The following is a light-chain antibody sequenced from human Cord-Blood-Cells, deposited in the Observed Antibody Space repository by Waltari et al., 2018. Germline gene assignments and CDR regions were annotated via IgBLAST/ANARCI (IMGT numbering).Light chain of an antibody. Sequence: EIVLTQSPGTLSLSPGERATLSCRASQSVSSSYLAWDQQKPGQAPRLLIYGASRRATGIPDRFSGSGAGTDFTLTISRLEPEDFAVYYCQQYGSSPATFGQGTKVEIK. CDR1: QSVSSSY. J-gene: IGKJ1*01. CDR3: QQYGSSPAT. CDR2: GAS. V-gene: IGKV3-20*01.